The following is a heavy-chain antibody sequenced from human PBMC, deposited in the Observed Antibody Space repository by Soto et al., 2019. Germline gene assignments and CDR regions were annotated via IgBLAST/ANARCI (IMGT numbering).Heavy chain of an antibody. CDR2: TSGYKGNT. Sequence: QVQLVQSGVEVKKPGASVKVSCKASGYTFTSYGISWVRQAPGQGLEWMGWTSGYKGNTNYAQKFQGRVTVTTDTSASTAYTELRGLRSDDAAVYYCARDVEGRGGDNEYWGQGTLVTVSS. J-gene: IGHJ4*02. CDR3: ARDVEGRGGDNEY. V-gene: IGHV1-18*01. CDR1: GYTFTSYG. D-gene: IGHD3-16*01.